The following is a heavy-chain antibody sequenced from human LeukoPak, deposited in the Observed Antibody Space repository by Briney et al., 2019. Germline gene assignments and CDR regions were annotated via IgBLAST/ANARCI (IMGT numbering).Heavy chain of an antibody. CDR2: IIPIFGTA. CDR3: ARAYCSSTSCYPVDY. V-gene: IGHV1-69*13. Sequence: SVKVSCKASGGTFSSYAISWVRQAPGQGLEWMGGIIPIFGTANYAQKFQGRVTITADESTSTAYMELSSLRSEDTAVYYCARAYCSSTSCYPVDYRGQGTLVTVSS. CDR1: GGTFSSYA. D-gene: IGHD2-2*01. J-gene: IGHJ4*02.